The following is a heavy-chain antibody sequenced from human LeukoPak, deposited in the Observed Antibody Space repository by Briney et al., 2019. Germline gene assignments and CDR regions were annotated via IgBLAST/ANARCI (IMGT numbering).Heavy chain of an antibody. Sequence: GGSVRLSCVASGLTFSRSWMTWVRQAPGKGLEFVTNINGDGSVKNYVESVRGRFTISRDNSKNTLYLQMNSLRAEDTAVYYCAKDAIAAAGINWFDPWGQGTLVTVSS. J-gene: IGHJ5*02. CDR2: INGDGSVK. CDR3: AKDAIAAAGINWFDP. D-gene: IGHD6-13*01. CDR1: GLTFSRSW. V-gene: IGHV3-7*03.